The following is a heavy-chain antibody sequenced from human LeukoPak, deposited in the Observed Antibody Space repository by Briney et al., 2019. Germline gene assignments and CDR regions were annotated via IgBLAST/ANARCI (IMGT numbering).Heavy chain of an antibody. Sequence: ASQTLSLTCAISGDSIFTNNVAWNWIRQSPSRGLEWLGRTYYRSKWSFDYAVSVKSRITINADKSKNQFSLKLSSVTPEDTAVYYCARGKYTSFDNWGQGTLVTVSS. J-gene: IGHJ4*02. D-gene: IGHD6-6*01. CDR3: ARGKYTSFDN. CDR2: TYYRSKWSF. V-gene: IGHV6-1*01. CDR1: GDSIFTNNVA.